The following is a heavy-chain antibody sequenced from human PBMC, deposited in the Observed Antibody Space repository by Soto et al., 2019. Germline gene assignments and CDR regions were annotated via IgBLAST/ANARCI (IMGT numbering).Heavy chain of an antibody. CDR2: IYYSGST. J-gene: IGHJ4*02. CDR3: ARSRTIQLWLDY. Sequence: LSLTCTVSGGSISSYYWSWIRQPPGKGLEWIGYIYYSGSTNYNPSLKSRVTISVDTSKNQFSLKLSSVTAADTAVYYCARSRTIQLWLDYWGQGTLVTVSS. CDR1: GGSISSYY. D-gene: IGHD5-18*01. V-gene: IGHV4-59*01.